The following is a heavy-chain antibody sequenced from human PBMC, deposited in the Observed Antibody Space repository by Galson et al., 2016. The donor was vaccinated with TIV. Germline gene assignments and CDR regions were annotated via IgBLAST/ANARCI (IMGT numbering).Heavy chain of an antibody. Sequence: QSGAEVKAPGESLTISCKGSGYNFATYWIGWVRQMPGKGLEWMGIIFPDDSDTKYSPSFEGQVTISADKSFTTAYLQWSSLKASDTAIYYCARAPGYSGYSYGYFDSWGQGTLVTVSS. V-gene: IGHV5-51*01. CDR3: ARAPGYSGYSYGYFDS. CDR2: IFPDDSDT. CDR1: GYNFATYW. J-gene: IGHJ4*02. D-gene: IGHD5-18*01.